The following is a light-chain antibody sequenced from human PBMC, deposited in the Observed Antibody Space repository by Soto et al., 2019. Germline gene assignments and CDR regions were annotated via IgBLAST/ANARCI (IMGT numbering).Light chain of an antibody. CDR1: QSVSSY. CDR2: DAS. Sequence: EIVLTQSPATLSLSPGERATLSCRASQSVSSYLAWYQQKPGQAPRLLIYDASNRATGIPARFSGSGSGTDFTLTISSLETEGFAVYYCQERSNWPLTFGGGTKVEIK. V-gene: IGKV3-11*01. J-gene: IGKJ4*01. CDR3: QERSNWPLT.